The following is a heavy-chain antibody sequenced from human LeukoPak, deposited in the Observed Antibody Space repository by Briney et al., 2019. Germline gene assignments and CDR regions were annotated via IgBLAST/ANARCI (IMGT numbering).Heavy chain of an antibody. D-gene: IGHD4-23*01. J-gene: IGHJ6*03. CDR1: GYSISSGYY. Sequence: SETLSLTCTVSGYSISSGYYWGWIRQPPGKGLEWIGSIYHSGSTYYNPSLKSRVTISVDTSKNQFSLKLSSVTAADTAVYYCAREARGNEIYYMNVWGKGTTVTVSS. CDR2: IYHSGST. V-gene: IGHV4-38-2*02. CDR3: AREARGNEIYYMNV.